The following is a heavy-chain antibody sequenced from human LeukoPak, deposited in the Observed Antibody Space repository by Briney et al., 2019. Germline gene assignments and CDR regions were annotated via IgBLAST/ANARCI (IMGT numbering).Heavy chain of an antibody. Sequence: PSETLSLTCTVSGGSISSSSYYWGWIRQPPGKGLEWIGYIYYSGSTNYNPSLKSRVTISVDTSKNQFSLKLSSVTAADTAVYYCARGGPSGSYPLFDYWGQGTPVTVSS. CDR1: GGSISSSSYY. CDR2: IYYSGST. D-gene: IGHD1-26*01. CDR3: ARGGPSGSYPLFDY. V-gene: IGHV4-61*05. J-gene: IGHJ4*02.